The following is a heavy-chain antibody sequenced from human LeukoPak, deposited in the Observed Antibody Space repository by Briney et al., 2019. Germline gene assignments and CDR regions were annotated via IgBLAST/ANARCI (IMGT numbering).Heavy chain of an antibody. D-gene: IGHD3-22*01. Sequence: GGSLRLSCAASGFTFDDYAMHWVRQAPGKGLEWVSGISWNGGSIGYADSVKGRFTISRDNAKNSLYLQMNSLRAEDTALYYCATTTMYYYDSSGYLWGAFDIWGQGTMVTVSS. V-gene: IGHV3-9*01. CDR3: ATTTMYYYDSSGYLWGAFDI. CDR1: GFTFDDYA. J-gene: IGHJ3*02. CDR2: ISWNGGSI.